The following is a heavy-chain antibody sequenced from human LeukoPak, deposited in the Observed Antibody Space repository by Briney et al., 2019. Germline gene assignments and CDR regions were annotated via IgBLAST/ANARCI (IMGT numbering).Heavy chain of an antibody. CDR2: IIPILGIA. CDR3: ARECVPYYDILTGYHRGANDAFDI. Sequence: SVKVSCKVSGYTLTELSMHWVRQAPGQGLEWMGRIIPILGIANYAQKFQGRVTITADKSTSTAYMELSSLRSEDTAVYYCARECVPYYDILTGYHRGANDAFDIWGQGTMVTVSS. J-gene: IGHJ3*02. V-gene: IGHV1-69*04. CDR1: GYTLTELS. D-gene: IGHD3-9*01.